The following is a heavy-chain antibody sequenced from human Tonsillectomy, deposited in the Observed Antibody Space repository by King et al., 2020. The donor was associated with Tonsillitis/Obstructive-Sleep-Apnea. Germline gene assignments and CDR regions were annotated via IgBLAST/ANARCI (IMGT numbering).Heavy chain of an antibody. CDR1: GFIFSDSW. D-gene: IGHD3-16*01. Sequence: DVQLVESGGGLVQPGGSLRVSCAASGFIFSDSWMSWVRQAPGKGLEWVANIKQDGGEKYYVDSVKGRFTISRDNARNSLFLQMSSLRAVDTAVYYCVRDGGGFDYWGQGTLVTVSS. CDR3: VRDGGGFDY. V-gene: IGHV3-7*03. CDR2: IKQDGGEK. J-gene: IGHJ4*02.